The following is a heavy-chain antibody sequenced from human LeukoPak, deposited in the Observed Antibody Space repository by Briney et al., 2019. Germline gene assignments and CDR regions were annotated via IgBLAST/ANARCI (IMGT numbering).Heavy chain of an antibody. V-gene: IGHV4-31*03. J-gene: IGHJ4*02. D-gene: IGHD5-18*01. Sequence: ASETPSLTCTVSGVSISSGGYYWSWIRQHPGKGLEWIGYIYYSGSTYYNPSLKSRVTISVDTSKNQFSLKLSSVTAADTAVYYCARVAVDTAMIPSIDYWGQGTLVTVSS. CDR1: GVSISSGGYY. CDR3: ARVAVDTAMIPSIDY. CDR2: IYYSGST.